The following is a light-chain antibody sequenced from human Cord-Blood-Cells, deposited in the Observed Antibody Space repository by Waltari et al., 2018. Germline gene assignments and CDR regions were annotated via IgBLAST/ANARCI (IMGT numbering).Light chain of an antibody. CDR3: SSYAGSNNLV. CDR2: EVS. CDR1: SRDVGGYHY. J-gene: IGLJ3*02. Sequence: QSALTQPPSASGSPGQSVTISCTGPSRDVGGYHYVSWYQQPPGKAPKLMIYEVSKRPSGVPDRFSGSKSGNTASLTVSGLQAEDEADYYCSSYAGSNNLVFGGGTKLTVL. V-gene: IGLV2-8*01.